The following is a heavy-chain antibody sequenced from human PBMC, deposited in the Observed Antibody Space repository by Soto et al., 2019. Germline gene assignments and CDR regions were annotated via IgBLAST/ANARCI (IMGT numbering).Heavy chain of an antibody. V-gene: IGHV3-23*01. D-gene: IGHD3-16*01. CDR3: AKPIGGDDGFDM. Sequence: EVQLLESGGGLVQPGGSLRLSCAASGFTFSSYAMNWVRQAPGKGLEWVSAISGSGGSTYYADSVKGRFTISRDNSKKRLALQLNTLRSDDTAVYYSAKPIGGDDGFDMWGQGPRVTVSS. CDR1: GFTFSSYA. CDR2: ISGSGGST. J-gene: IGHJ3*02.